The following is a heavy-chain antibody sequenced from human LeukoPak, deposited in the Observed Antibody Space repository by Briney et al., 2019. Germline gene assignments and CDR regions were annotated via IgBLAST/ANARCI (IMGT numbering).Heavy chain of an antibody. CDR1: GFTFSSYG. J-gene: IGHJ4*02. D-gene: IGHD3-22*01. V-gene: IGHV3-30*18. CDR2: ISYDGSNK. CDR3: AKDSSDYYDSSGPVDY. Sequence: PGGSLRLSCAASGFTFSSYGMHWVRQAPGKGLEWVAVISYDGSNKYYADSVKGRFTISRDNSKNTLYLQMNSLRAEDTAVYYCAKDSSDYYDSSGPVDYWGQGTPVTVSS.